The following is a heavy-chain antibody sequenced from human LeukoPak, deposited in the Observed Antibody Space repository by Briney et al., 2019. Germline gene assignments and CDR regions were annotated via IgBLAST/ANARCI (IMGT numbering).Heavy chain of an antibody. CDR3: ARDSGTTGEVKFDP. V-gene: IGHV4-4*07. J-gene: IGHJ5*02. D-gene: IGHD3-10*01. Sequence: KASETLSLTCTVSGGSISSYYWSWTRQPAGKGLEWIGRIYTSGSTNYNPSLKSRVTMSVDTSNNQFSLRLRFVTAADTAVYYCARDSGTTGEVKFDPWGQGTLVTVSS. CDR2: IYTSGST. CDR1: GGSISSYY.